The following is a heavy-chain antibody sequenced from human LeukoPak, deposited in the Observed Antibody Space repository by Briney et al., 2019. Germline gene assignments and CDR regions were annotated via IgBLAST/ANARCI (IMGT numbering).Heavy chain of an antibody. CDR2: MSPNSGNT. CDR3: ARGGRRGVVVAATDHDY. CDR1: GYTFTSYD. D-gene: IGHD2-15*01. V-gene: IGHV1-8*01. J-gene: IGHJ4*02. Sequence: ASVKVSCKASGYTFTSYDINWVRQAPGQGLEWMGWMSPNSGNTGYAQKFQGRVTMTRNTSISTAYMELSSLRSEDTAVYYCARGGRRGVVVAATDHDYWGQGTLVTVSS.